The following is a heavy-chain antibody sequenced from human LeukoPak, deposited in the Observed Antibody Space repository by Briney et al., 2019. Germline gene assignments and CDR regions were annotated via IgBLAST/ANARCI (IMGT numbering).Heavy chain of an antibody. CDR3: AREDTGYDSSSY. CDR2: INHSGST. D-gene: IGHD3-22*01. CDR1: GGSFSGYY. Sequence: SETLSLTCAVYGGSFSGYYWSWIRQPPGKGLEWIGEINHSGSTNYNPSLKSRVTISVNTSKNQFSLKLSSVTAADTAVYYCAREDTGYDSSSYWGQGTLVTVSS. V-gene: IGHV4-34*01. J-gene: IGHJ4*02.